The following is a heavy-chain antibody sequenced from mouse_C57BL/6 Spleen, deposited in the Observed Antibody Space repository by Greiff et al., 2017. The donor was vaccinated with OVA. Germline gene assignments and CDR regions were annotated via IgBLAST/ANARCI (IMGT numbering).Heavy chain of an antibody. CDR3: ARGYGSSPDWFAY. V-gene: IGHV1-85*01. CDR1: GYTFTSYD. J-gene: IGHJ3*01. Sequence: VKLVESGPELVKPGASVKLSCKASGYTFTSYDINWVKQRPGQGLEWIGWIYPRDGSTKYNEQFKGKATLTVDTSSSTAYVEHHSLTSEDSAVYFCARGYGSSPDWFAYWGQGTLVTVSA. D-gene: IGHD1-1*01. CDR2: IYPRDGST.